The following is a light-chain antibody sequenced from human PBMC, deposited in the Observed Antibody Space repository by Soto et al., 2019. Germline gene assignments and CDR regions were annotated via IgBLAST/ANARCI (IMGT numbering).Light chain of an antibody. J-gene: IGKJ2*01. CDR2: KAS. Sequence: DIQMTQSPSTLSASVGDRVTITCRASQSISSWLAWYQQKPGKAPKLLIYKASSLESGVPSRFSCSGSGTEFTLTISSLQPDDFATYYCQQYNSYSQMYTFGQGTKLEIK. V-gene: IGKV1-5*03. CDR1: QSISSW. CDR3: QQYNSYSQMYT.